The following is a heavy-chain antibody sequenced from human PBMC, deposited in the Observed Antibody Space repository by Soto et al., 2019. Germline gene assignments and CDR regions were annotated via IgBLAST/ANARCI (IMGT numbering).Heavy chain of an antibody. D-gene: IGHD2-15*01. Sequence: QVQLQQWGAGLLKPSETLSLTCAVYGGSFSGYYWSWIRQPPGKGLEWSGEISHSGSTNYNPSLKSRVTISVDTSKNQFSLKLSSVTAADKAVYYCARVIVVAATQGRYMDVWAKGTTVTVSS. CDR1: GGSFSGYY. V-gene: IGHV4-34*01. CDR2: ISHSGST. CDR3: ARVIVVAATQGRYMDV. J-gene: IGHJ6*03.